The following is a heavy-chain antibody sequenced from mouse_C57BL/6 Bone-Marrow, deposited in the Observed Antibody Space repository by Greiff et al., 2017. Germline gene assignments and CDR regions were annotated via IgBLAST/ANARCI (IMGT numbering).Heavy chain of an antibody. CDR3: ARSYDYDYYTMYY. V-gene: IGHV1-64*01. CDR1: GYTFTNYW. Sequence: VQLQQPGAELVKPGASVKLSCKASGYTFTNYWMHWVKQRPGQGLEWIGMMHPNGGSPDYNEKFKSAASLSVDKSSRTAYMELSRLTSEDSAVYYCARSYDYDYYTMYYWGQGTSVTVSS. CDR2: MHPNGGSP. J-gene: IGHJ4*01. D-gene: IGHD2-4*01.